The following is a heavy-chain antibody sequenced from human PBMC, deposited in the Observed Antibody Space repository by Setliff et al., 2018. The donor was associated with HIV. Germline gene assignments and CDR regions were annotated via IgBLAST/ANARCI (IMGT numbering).Heavy chain of an antibody. CDR1: GASISNSNS. CDR3: ARGAFMITFGGVIVYYFDY. D-gene: IGHD3-16*02. Sequence: SETLSLTCTVYGASISNSNSYWGWIRQPPGKGLEWIGEIYHSGSTNYNPSLKSRVTISVDKSKNQFSLKLSSVTAADTAVYYCARGAFMITFGGVIVYYFDYWGQGTLVTVSS. V-gene: IGHV4-39*07. J-gene: IGHJ4*02. CDR2: IYHSGST.